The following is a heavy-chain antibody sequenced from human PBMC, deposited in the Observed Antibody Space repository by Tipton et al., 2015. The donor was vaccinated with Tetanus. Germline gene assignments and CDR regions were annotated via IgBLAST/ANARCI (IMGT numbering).Heavy chain of an antibody. CDR3: ARGEDAYKTGNY. CDR1: GDSISSSRYY. J-gene: IGHJ4*02. V-gene: IGHV4-39*01. CDR2: IYFRGDT. Sequence: TLSLTCTVTGDSISSSRYYWGWVRLAPGKGLEWIGSIYFRGDTYHSPSLKSRVTMSVDTSKNQFSLKLSSVTAADTAVYFCARGEDAYKTGNYWGQGTLVTVSS. D-gene: IGHD5-24*01.